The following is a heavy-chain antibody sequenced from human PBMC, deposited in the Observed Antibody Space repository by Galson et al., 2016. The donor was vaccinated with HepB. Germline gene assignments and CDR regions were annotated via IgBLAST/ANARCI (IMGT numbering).Heavy chain of an antibody. Sequence: SLRLSCAASGFTFSSYTMSWVRQAPGRGLVWVSAISGSGGSTYYADSVKGRFTISRDNSKNTLYLQMNSLRAEDTAIYYCAKDHSSNWYAYYYYMDVWGKGTTVTVSS. J-gene: IGHJ6*03. CDR3: AKDHSSNWYAYYYYMDV. CDR2: ISGSGGST. V-gene: IGHV3-23*01. D-gene: IGHD6-13*01. CDR1: GFTFSSYT.